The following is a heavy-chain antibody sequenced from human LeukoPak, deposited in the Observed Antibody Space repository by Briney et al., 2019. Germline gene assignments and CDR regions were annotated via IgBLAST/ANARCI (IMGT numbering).Heavy chain of an antibody. D-gene: IGHD2-2*01. V-gene: IGHV3-23*01. CDR1: GFTFSTYA. CDR2: ISGSGSST. Sequence: AGGSLRLSCAASGFTFSTYAMSWVRQAPGKGLEWVSAISGSGSSTYYADSVKGRFTISRDNSKNTLYLQMNSLRAEDTAVYYCAKERSMSSSTLLVGDYWGQGTLVTVSS. J-gene: IGHJ4*02. CDR3: AKERSMSSSTLLVGDY.